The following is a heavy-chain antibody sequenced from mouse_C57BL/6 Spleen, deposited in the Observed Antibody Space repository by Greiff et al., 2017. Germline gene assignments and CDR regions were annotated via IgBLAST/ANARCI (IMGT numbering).Heavy chain of an antibody. V-gene: IGHV2-9-1*01. CDR1: GFSLTSYA. Sequence: VKVVESGPGLVAPSQSLSITCTASGFSLTSYAISWVRQPPGKGLEWLGVIWTGGGTNYNSALKSRLSISKDNSKSQVFLKMNRLQTEDTARYYCARKDGYDVRDYWGQGTTLTVSS. CDR2: IWTGGGT. J-gene: IGHJ2*01. CDR3: ARKDGYDVRDY. D-gene: IGHD2-2*01.